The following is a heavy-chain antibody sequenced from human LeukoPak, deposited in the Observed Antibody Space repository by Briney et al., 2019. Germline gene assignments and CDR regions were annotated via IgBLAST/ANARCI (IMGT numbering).Heavy chain of an antibody. CDR1: GGSISSYY. V-gene: IGHV4-4*07. CDR2: ISTSGST. Sequence: SETLSLTCTVSGGSISSYYWSCIRQPAGKGLEWIGRISTSGSTNYNPSLKSRVSMSVDTSKNQFSLKLSSVTAADTAVDYCARSGYGYGMDVWGQGTTVTVSS. J-gene: IGHJ6*02. CDR3: ARSGYGYGMDV. D-gene: IGHD3-22*01.